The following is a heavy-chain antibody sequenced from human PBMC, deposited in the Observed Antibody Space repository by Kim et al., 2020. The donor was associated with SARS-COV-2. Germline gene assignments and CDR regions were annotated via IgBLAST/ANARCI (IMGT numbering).Heavy chain of an antibody. Sequence: ASVKVSCKASGYTFTNYGISWVRQAPGQGLEWMGWISVYNGNTNYTQKFQGRVTMTTDTSTNTAYMELWSLRSDDTAVYYCARNPIYYDILTRYYYYYTMDVWGQGTTVTVSS. CDR2: ISVYNGNT. D-gene: IGHD3-9*01. CDR3: ARNPIYYDILTRYYYYYTMDV. CDR1: GYTFTNYG. V-gene: IGHV1-18*01. J-gene: IGHJ6*02.